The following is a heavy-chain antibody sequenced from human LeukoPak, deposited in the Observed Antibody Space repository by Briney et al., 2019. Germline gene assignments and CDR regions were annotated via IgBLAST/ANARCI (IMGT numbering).Heavy chain of an antibody. CDR1: GGSISSGGYY. J-gene: IGHJ3*02. V-gene: IGHV4-30-4*08. Sequence: PSETLSLTCTVSGGSISSGGYYWSWIRQHPGKGLEWIGYIYYSGSTYYNPSLKSRVTISVDTSKNQFSLKLSSVTAADTAVYYCASREMASPEYAFDIWGQGTMVTVSS. D-gene: IGHD5-24*01. CDR3: ASREMASPEYAFDI. CDR2: IYYSGST.